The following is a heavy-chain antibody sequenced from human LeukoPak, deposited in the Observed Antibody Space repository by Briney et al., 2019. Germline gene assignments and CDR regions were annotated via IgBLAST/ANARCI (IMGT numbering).Heavy chain of an antibody. D-gene: IGHD3-9*01. Sequence: PSETLSFTCAVYGGSFSGYYWSWIRQPPGKGLEWSGEIYNSGSTDYNPSLKRLGIISVDSSKNQFSLKLSSVTAADTAVYCCARRGRGLRYFGPERHYGMDVWGQGTTVTVSS. CDR1: GGSFSGYY. J-gene: IGHJ6*02. CDR3: ARRGRGLRYFGPERHYGMDV. CDR2: IYNSGST. V-gene: IGHV4-34*01.